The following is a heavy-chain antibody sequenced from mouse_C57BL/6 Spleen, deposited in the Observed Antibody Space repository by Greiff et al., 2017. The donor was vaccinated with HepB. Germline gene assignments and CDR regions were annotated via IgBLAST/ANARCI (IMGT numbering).Heavy chain of an antibody. CDR2: ISYDGSN. D-gene: IGHD1-1*01. CDR1: GYSITSGYY. CDR3: ARERYGSSFLDY. J-gene: IGHJ2*01. Sequence: EVQVVESGPGLVKPSQSLSLTCSVTGYSITSGYYWNWIRQFPGNKLEWMGYISYDGSNNYNPSLKNRISITRDTSKNQFFLKLNSVTTEDTATYYCARERYGSSFLDYWGQGTTLTVSS. V-gene: IGHV3-6*01.